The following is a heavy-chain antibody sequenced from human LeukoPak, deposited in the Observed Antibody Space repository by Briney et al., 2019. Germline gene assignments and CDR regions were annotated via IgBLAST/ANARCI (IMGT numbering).Heavy chain of an antibody. D-gene: IGHD3-10*01. Sequence: GGSLRLSCAASGFTFSTYAMSWVRQAPGKGLEWVSAISGSVGNTYYADSVKGRFTISRDNSKSTVYLQMTSLRAEDTAVYYCAKDRGSAPYCIDYWGQGTLVTVSS. CDR3: AKDRGSAPYCIDY. V-gene: IGHV3-23*01. CDR1: GFTFSTYA. J-gene: IGHJ4*02. CDR2: ISGSVGNT.